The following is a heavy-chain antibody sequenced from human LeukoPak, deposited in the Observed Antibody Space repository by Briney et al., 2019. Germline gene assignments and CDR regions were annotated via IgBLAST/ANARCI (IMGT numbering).Heavy chain of an antibody. D-gene: IGHD2-2*01. V-gene: IGHV3-21*01. CDR3: ASLAYCSSTSCYGMDV. J-gene: IGHJ6*02. CDR1: GFTFSSYS. Sequence: PGGSLRLSCAASGFTFSSYSMNWVRQALGRGLERVSSISSSSSYIYYADSVKGRFTISRDNAKNSLYLQMNSLRAEDTAVYYCASLAYCSSTSCYGMDVWGQGTTVTVSS. CDR2: ISSSSSYI.